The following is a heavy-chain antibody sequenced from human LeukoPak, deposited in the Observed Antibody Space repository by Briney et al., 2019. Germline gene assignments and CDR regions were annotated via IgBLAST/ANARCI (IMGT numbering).Heavy chain of an antibody. CDR2: IYHSGST. D-gene: IGHD4-17*01. CDR1: GGSISSGGYS. CDR3: ARGAPTVTTLSY. Sequence: SETLSLTCAVSGGSISSGGYSWSWIRQPPGKGLEWIGYIYHSGSTYYNPSLKSRVTISVDRSKNQFSLKLSFVTAADTAVYYCARGAPTVTTLSYWGQGTLVTVSS. V-gene: IGHV4-30-2*01. J-gene: IGHJ4*02.